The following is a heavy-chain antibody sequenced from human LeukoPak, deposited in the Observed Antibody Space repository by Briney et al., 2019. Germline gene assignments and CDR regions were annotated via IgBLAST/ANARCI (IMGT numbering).Heavy chain of an antibody. V-gene: IGHV4-59*01. CDR1: GGSISRYY. CDR3: ARGTRWLAVSPFDY. J-gene: IGHJ4*02. D-gene: IGHD6-19*01. CDR2: IYYSGST. Sequence: PSETLSLTCTVSGGSISRYYWSWIRQPPGKGLEWIGYIYYSGSTNYNPSLKSRVTISVDTSKNQFSLKLSSVTAADTAVYYCARGTRWLAVSPFDYWGQGTLVTVSS.